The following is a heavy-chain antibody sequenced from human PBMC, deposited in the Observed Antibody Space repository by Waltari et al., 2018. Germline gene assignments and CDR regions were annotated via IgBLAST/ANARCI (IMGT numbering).Heavy chain of an antibody. Sequence: QVQLVQSGAEVKKPGASVKVSCKASGYTFTSYAMHWVRQAPGQRLEWMGWINAGNGNTKYSQKFQGRVTITRYTSASTAYMELSSLRSKDTAVHYCARGDYSNYELDYWGQGTLVTVSS. D-gene: IGHD4-4*01. CDR1: GYTFTSYA. J-gene: IGHJ4*02. CDR3: ARGDYSNYELDY. CDR2: INAGNGNT. V-gene: IGHV1-3*01.